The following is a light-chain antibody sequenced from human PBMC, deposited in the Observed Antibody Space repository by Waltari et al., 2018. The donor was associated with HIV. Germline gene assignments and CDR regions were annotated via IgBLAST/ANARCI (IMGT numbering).Light chain of an antibody. CDR3: QQRRRWPIT. Sequence: DIVLTQSPAILSLSPGEGVTLSCRASQDVGSFLAWYQHKPGQAPRLLIYDASNRATGIPARFSGGGSGTDCTLTISRLEPDDVALYYCQQRRRWPITFGQGTRIEI. CDR1: QDVGSF. V-gene: IGKV3-11*01. CDR2: DAS. J-gene: IGKJ5*01.